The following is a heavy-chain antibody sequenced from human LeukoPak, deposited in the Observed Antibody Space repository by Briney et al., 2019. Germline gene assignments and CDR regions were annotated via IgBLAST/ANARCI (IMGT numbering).Heavy chain of an antibody. CDR1: GGSFSGYY. Sequence: SETLSLTCAVYGGSFSGYYWSWLRQPPGKGLEWIGEITHSGSTNYSPSLKSRVTISVDTSKNQFSLKLSSVTAADTAVYYCASALAGQPFDNWGRGTLVTVSS. J-gene: IGHJ4*02. D-gene: IGHD1-1*01. V-gene: IGHV4-34*01. CDR3: ASALAGQPFDN. CDR2: ITHSGST.